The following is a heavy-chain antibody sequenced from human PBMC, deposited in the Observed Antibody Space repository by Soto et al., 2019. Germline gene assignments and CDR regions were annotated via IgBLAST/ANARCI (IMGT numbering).Heavy chain of an antibody. V-gene: IGHV3-30*03. CDR1: GFTFSSYG. J-gene: IGHJ6*02. CDR3: ATSTIRLYAISYGMDV. D-gene: IGHD2-8*01. Sequence: GGSLRLSCAASGFTFSSYGIHWVRQAPGKGLEWVAVISYDGSNKYYADSVKGRFTISRDNSKNTLYLQMNSLRAEDTAVYYCATSTIRLYAISYGMDVWGQGTTVTVSS. CDR2: ISYDGSNK.